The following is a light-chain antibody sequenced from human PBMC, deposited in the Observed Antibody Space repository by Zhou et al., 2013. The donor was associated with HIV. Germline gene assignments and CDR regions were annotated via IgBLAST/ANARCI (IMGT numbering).Light chain of an antibody. CDR3: QQYNTYSEYS. V-gene: IGKV1-5*03. CDR1: QSVSVY. CDR2: KAS. Sequence: DTRMTQTPSTLSASIGDRVTITCRASQSVSVYLAWYQQRPGGAPKVLIYKASTLASGVPSRFSGSGSGREFTLTISGLQPDDLATYYCQQYNTYSEYSFGQGTKLEI. J-gene: IGKJ2*03.